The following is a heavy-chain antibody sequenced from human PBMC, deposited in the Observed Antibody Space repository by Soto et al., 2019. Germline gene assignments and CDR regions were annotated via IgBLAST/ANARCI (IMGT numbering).Heavy chain of an antibody. CDR1: GGSFSGYY. CDR3: ARWGVVVVAATFDP. CDR2: INHSGST. D-gene: IGHD2-15*01. V-gene: IGHV4-34*01. Sequence: QVQLQQWGAGLLKPSETLSLTCAVYGGSFSGYYWSWIRQPPGKGLEWIGEINHSGSTNYNPSLKIRVTISVDTSKNHFSLKLSSVTAADTAVYYCARWGVVVVAATFDPWGQGTLVTVSS. J-gene: IGHJ5*02.